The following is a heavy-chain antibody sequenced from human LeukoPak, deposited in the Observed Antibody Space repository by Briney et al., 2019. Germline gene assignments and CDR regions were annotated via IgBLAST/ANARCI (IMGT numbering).Heavy chain of an antibody. CDR3: AREARVYDGSGYYHDW. Sequence: SETLSLTCSVSGGSISNYFWTRIRQPAGKGLEWIGRTFTSGSADYNPSLQSRVTISVDTSKNQFSLKVNSLTAADTAVYYCAREARVYDGSGYYHDWWGQGTLVTVTS. V-gene: IGHV4-4*07. J-gene: IGHJ4*02. CDR2: TFTSGSA. D-gene: IGHD3-22*01. CDR1: GGSISNYF.